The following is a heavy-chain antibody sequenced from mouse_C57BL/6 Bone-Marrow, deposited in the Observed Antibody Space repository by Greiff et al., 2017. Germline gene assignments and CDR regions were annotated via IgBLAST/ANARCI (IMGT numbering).Heavy chain of an antibody. CDR3: AREWAYYYGSSD. J-gene: IGHJ2*01. D-gene: IGHD1-1*01. V-gene: IGHV1-76*01. CDR2: INPGSGIT. CDR1: GYTFTDYY. Sequence: QFQLQQSGPELVRPGASVKLSCKASGYTFTDYYINWVKQRPGQGLEWIARINPGSGITNYNEKFKGKATLTAEKSSSTAYMQLSSLTSEDSAVYFCAREWAYYYGSSDWGQGTTLTVSS.